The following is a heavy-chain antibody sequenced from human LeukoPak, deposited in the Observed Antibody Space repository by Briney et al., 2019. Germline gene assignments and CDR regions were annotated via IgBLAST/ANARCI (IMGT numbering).Heavy chain of an antibody. Sequence: GASVKVSCKASGYTFTSYGISWVRQAPGQGLEWMGWMNPNSGNTGYAQKFQGRVTMTRNTSISTAYMELSSLRSEDTAVYYCARDLYCSSTSCYRAPYYYYGMDVWGQGTTVTVSS. D-gene: IGHD2-2*02. CDR3: ARDLYCSSTSCYRAPYYYYGMDV. V-gene: IGHV1-8*02. CDR1: GYTFTSYG. CDR2: MNPNSGNT. J-gene: IGHJ6*02.